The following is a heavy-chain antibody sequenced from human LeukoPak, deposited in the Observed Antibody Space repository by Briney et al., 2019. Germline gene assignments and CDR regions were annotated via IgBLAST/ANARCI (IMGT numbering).Heavy chain of an antibody. V-gene: IGHV4-59*01. J-gene: IGHJ4*02. CDR3: ATEGKMVRGVYTDY. CDR1: GGSISSYY. D-gene: IGHD3-10*01. Sequence: SETLSLTCTVSGGSISSYYWSWNRQPPGKGLEWIGYIDHTGSTNYNPSLNSRVTISRDTSKNHFSLELSSVTAADTAVYYCATEGKMVRGVYTDYWGQGTLVTVSS. CDR2: IDHTGST.